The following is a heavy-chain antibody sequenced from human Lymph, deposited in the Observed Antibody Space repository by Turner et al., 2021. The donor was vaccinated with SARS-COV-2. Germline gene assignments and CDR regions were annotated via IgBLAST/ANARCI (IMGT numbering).Heavy chain of an antibody. J-gene: IGHJ6*02. CDR1: GYPFTSYY. V-gene: IGHV1-46*01. CDR2: INPSGGST. CDR3: ARDPPIQIWVDYFYYGMDV. Sequence: QVQLVQSGAEVKKPGASVQVSCKASGYPFTSYYMHWVRQAPGQGLEWMGIINPSGGSTSYAQKFQGRVTMTRDTSTSTVYMELSSLRSEDTAVYYCARDPPIQIWVDYFYYGMDVWGQGTTVTVSS. D-gene: IGHD5-18*01.